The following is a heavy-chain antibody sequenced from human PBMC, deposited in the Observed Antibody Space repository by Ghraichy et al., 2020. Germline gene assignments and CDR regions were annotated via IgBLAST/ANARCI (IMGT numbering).Heavy chain of an antibody. CDR3: AREGVVAANGHYYYYGMDV. Sequence: SVKVSCKASGGTFSSYAISWVRQAPGQGLEWMGGIIPIFGTANYAQKFQGRVTITADESTSTAYMELSSLRSEDTAVYYCAREGVVAANGHYYYYGMDVWGQGTTVTVSS. V-gene: IGHV1-69*13. J-gene: IGHJ6*02. D-gene: IGHD2-15*01. CDR1: GGTFSSYA. CDR2: IIPIFGTA.